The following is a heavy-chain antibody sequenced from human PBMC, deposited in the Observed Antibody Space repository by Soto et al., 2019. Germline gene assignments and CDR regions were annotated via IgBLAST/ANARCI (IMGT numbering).Heavy chain of an antibody. CDR2: IYPSEST. J-gene: IGHJ6*02. Sequence: NPSETLSLTCSVSGGSMSPYYWTWIRQPAGKGLEWIGRIYPSESTNYNPSLKGRVTMSVDTSKNHFSLKLTSVTAADTAVYFCARENIVVPPYVLDVWGQGTTVTVSS. CDR1: GGSMSPYY. CDR3: ARENIVVPPYVLDV. D-gene: IGHD2-15*01. V-gene: IGHV4-4*07.